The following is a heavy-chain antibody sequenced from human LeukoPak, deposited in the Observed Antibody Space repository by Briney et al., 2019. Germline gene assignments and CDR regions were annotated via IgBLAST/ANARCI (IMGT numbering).Heavy chain of an antibody. Sequence: SETLSLTCTVSGGSMRSYYWSWIRQPPGKGLEWIGSIYYSGSTYYNPSLKSRVTISVDTSKNQFSLKLSSVTAADTAVYYCARLNSGWSSDAFDIWGQGTMVTVSS. CDR2: IYYSGST. V-gene: IGHV4-39*01. D-gene: IGHD6-19*01. CDR1: GGSMRSYY. J-gene: IGHJ3*02. CDR3: ARLNSGWSSDAFDI.